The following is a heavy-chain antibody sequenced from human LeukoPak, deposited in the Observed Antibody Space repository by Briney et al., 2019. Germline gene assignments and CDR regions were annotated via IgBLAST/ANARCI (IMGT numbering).Heavy chain of an antibody. CDR3: ARDQFRGVVTAAFDI. J-gene: IGHJ3*02. V-gene: IGHV1-18*01. CDR1: GYTFTTYG. CDR2: ISAYNGNT. Sequence: ASVTVSCKASGYTFTTYGINWVRQAPGQGLEWMGWISAYNGNTNYAQKFQGRVTMTTDTSTSTAYMELRSLRSDDTAVYSCARDQFRGVVTAAFDIWGQGTMVTVSS. D-gene: IGHD2-21*02.